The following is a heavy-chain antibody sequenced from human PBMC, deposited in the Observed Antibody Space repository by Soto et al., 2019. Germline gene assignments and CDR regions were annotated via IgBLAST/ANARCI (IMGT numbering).Heavy chain of an antibody. CDR2: IWYDGTNK. V-gene: IGHV3-33*01. CDR1: GFTFSSYG. D-gene: IGHD2-2*01. CDR3: ARNIRQQTSKLTDAFDN. Sequence: PGGSLRLSCAASGFTFSSYGMHWVRQAPGKGLEWVAVIWYDGTNKYYVDSVKGRFTISKDNSKNTLYLQMNSQRAEDTAIYYCARNIRQQTSKLTDAFDNWGQGKMVPGSS. J-gene: IGHJ3*02.